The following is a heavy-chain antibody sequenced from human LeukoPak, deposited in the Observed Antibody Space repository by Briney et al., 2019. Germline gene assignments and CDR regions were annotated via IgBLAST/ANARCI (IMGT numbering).Heavy chain of an antibody. D-gene: IGHD3-10*01. Sequence: GGSLRLSCSASGFTFSSYAMHWVRQAPGKGLEYVSAIRSDGDSTYYADSVKGRLTISRDNSKNTLYLQMSSLRAEDTAVYYCVTYYGVSSYFDYWGQGTRVTVSS. V-gene: IGHV3-64D*09. CDR1: GFTFSSYA. CDR2: IRSDGDST. CDR3: VTYYGVSSYFDY. J-gene: IGHJ4*02.